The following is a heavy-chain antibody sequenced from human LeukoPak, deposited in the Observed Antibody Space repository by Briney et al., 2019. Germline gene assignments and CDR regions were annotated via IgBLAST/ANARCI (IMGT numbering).Heavy chain of an antibody. CDR1: GYSFTSYW. CDR2: IYPGDSDT. CDR3: ARGLAAAGQTY. V-gene: IGHV5-51*01. Sequence: GESLKISCKGSGYSFTSYWIAWVRQMPGKGLEWMGIIYPGDSDTRYSPSFQGQVTISADKSIDTAYLQWSNLKASDTAMYYCARGLAAAGQTYWGQGTPVTVSS. D-gene: IGHD6-13*01. J-gene: IGHJ4*02.